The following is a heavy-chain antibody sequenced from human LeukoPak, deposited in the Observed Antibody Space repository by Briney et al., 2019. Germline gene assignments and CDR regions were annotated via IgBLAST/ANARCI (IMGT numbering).Heavy chain of an antibody. J-gene: IGHJ3*02. CDR3: ARGTKEDCSSSSCDWGDAFAI. V-gene: IGHV1-18*01. CDR1: GYTFTSYG. CDR2: ISVYNGNT. Sequence: GASVKVSCKASGYTFTSYGITWVRQAPGQGLEWMGWISVYNGNTNYAQKLQGRVTMTTDTSTSTAYMELRSLRSDDTAVYYCARGTKEDCSSSSCDWGDAFAIWGQGTMVTVSS. D-gene: IGHD2-2*01.